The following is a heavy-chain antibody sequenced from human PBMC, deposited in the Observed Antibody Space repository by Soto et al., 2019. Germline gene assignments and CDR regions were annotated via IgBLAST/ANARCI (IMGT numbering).Heavy chain of an antibody. V-gene: IGHV1-2*04. CDR3: ARARRYSSSWYYFDY. Sequence: GASVKVSCKASGYTFTGYYMHWVRQAPGQGLEWMGWINPNSGGTNYAQKFQGWVTMTRDTSISTAYMELSRLRSDDTAVYYCARARRYSSSWYYFDYWGQGTLVTVSS. CDR1: GYTFTGYY. CDR2: INPNSGGT. D-gene: IGHD6-13*01. J-gene: IGHJ4*02.